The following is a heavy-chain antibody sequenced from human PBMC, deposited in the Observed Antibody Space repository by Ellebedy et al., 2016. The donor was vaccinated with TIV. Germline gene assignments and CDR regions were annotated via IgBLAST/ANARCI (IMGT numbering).Heavy chain of an antibody. D-gene: IGHD5-12*01. J-gene: IGHJ6*03. CDR2: IFYHSGGT. CDR3: ARSCYEYVLYYYHYLGV. CDR1: GYSISSGYY. Sequence: MPSETLSLTCSVSGYSISSGYYWGWIRQPPGKGLEWIANIFYHSGGTSYNPSLRSRATISVDISRNQFSLELTSVPAADTAGYYCARSCYEYVLYYYHYLGVWGQGTTVNVSS. V-gene: IGHV4-38-2*02.